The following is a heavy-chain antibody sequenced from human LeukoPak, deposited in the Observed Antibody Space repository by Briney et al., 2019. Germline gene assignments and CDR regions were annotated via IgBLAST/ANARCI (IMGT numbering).Heavy chain of an antibody. Sequence: GGSLRLSCAASGFTFTSSWMNWVRQAPGKGLVWVSRIKSDGSTNYADSVKGRFTISRDNAKNTVSLQMNSLRAEDTGVYFCARAPSEIGGYYPEYFRHWGQGTLVTVSS. J-gene: IGHJ1*01. CDR2: IKSDGST. CDR3: ARAPSEIGGYYPEYFRH. CDR1: GFTFTSSW. D-gene: IGHD3-22*01. V-gene: IGHV3-74*01.